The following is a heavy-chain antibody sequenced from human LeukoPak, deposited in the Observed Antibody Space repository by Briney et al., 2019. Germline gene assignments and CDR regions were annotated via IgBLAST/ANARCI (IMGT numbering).Heavy chain of an antibody. V-gene: IGHV1-2*02. Sequence: ASVKVSCKASGYTFTGYYMHWVRQAPGQGLEWMGWINPNSGGTNYAQKFQGRVTMTRDTSISTAYMALSRLRSDDTAVYYCARWVWDGSGSSNDYWGQGTLVTVSS. CDR3: ARWVWDGSGSSNDY. J-gene: IGHJ4*02. D-gene: IGHD3-10*01. CDR2: INPNSGGT. CDR1: GYTFTGYY.